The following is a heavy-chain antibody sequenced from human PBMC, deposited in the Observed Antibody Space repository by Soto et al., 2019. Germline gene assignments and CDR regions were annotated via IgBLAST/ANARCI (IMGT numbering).Heavy chain of an antibody. D-gene: IGHD3-9*01. V-gene: IGHV1-18*01. CDR1: GYTFISYA. CDR3: ARVRIPELRYLDWFRDESSFDP. Sequence: ASGKVSCKASGYTFISYAIRWVRQAPGQGLEEMGWISAYNSNTNYAQKFQGRLTMTTDTPTSTAYMELGSLRSDYTAVYHCARVRIPELRYLDWFRDESSFDPSGQGTLVTVSS. J-gene: IGHJ5*02. CDR2: ISAYNSNT.